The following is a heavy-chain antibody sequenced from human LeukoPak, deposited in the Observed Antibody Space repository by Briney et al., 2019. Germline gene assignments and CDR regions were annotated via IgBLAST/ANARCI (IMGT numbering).Heavy chain of an antibody. Sequence: SETLSLTCAVYGESFSDHYWTWIRQPPGKGLEWIGSIYYSGTTYFNPSLKSRVNISVDTSKDQFSLNLSSVTAADTAVYYCARVRRSGWYSFDYWGQGTLVTISS. CDR1: GESFSDHY. J-gene: IGHJ4*02. CDR3: ARVRRSGWYSFDY. V-gene: IGHV4-34*11. CDR2: IYYSGTT. D-gene: IGHD6-19*01.